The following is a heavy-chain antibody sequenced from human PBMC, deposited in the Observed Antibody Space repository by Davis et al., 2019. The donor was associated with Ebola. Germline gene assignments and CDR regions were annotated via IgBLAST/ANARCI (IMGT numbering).Heavy chain of an antibody. D-gene: IGHD3-22*01. CDR2: MNDSGSS. Sequence: PGGSLRLSCSVTCGSVTSDSSYWSWIRQSPGKGLEWIGFMNDSGSSKYNPSLKSRVTISPDTSKNQFSLKLSSVTAADTAVYYCARGDYYDSSGYLYGMDVWGQGTTVTVSS. CDR1: CGSVTSDSSY. J-gene: IGHJ6*02. V-gene: IGHV4-61*01. CDR3: ARGDYYDSSGYLYGMDV.